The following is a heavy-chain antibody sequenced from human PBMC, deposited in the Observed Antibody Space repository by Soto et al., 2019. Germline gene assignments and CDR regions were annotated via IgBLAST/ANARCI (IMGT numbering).Heavy chain of an antibody. Sequence: SETLSLTCTVSGGSISSSSYYWGWIRQPPGKGLEWIGSIYYSGSTYYNPSLKSRVTISVDTSKNQFSLKLSSVTAADTAVYYCARQILIDNRGYSSSEGGFDPWGQGTLVNVPQ. CDR2: IYYSGST. D-gene: IGHD6-6*01. J-gene: IGHJ5*02. V-gene: IGHV4-39*01. CDR1: GGSISSSSYY. CDR3: ARQILIDNRGYSSSEGGFDP.